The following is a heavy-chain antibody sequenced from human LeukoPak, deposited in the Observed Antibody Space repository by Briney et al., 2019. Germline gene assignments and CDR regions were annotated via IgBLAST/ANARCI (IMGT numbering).Heavy chain of an antibody. J-gene: IGHJ4*02. CDR1: GYTFTSYY. CDR3: ARVRYYYDSSGHIGY. Sequence: ASVKVSCKASGYTFTSYYMHWVRQAPGQGLEWMGIINPSGGSTSYAQKFQGRVTMTRDMSTSTGYMELSSLRSEDTAVYYCARVRYYYDSSGHIGYWGQGTLVTVSS. V-gene: IGHV1-46*01. CDR2: INPSGGST. D-gene: IGHD3-22*01.